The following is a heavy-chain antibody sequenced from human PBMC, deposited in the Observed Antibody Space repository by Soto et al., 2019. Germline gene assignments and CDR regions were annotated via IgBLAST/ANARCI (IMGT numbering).Heavy chain of an antibody. J-gene: IGHJ4*02. CDR1: GFTFSSYW. CDR2: IKQDGSEK. V-gene: IGHV3-7*03. CDR3: ARDPSSYYDSSGYSDY. Sequence: SVRLSCAASGFTFSSYWMSWVRQAPGRGLEWVANIKQDGSEKYYVDSVKGRFTISRDNAKNSLYLQMNSLRAEDTAVYYCARDPSSYYDSSGYSDYWGQGTLVTVSS. D-gene: IGHD3-22*01.